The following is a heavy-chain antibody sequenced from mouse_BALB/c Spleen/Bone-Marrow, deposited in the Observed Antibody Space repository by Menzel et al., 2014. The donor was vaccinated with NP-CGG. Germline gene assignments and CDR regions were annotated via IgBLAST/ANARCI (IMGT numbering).Heavy chain of an antibody. Sequence: VQGVESGAELMKPGASVKISCKATGYTFSNYWIEWVKQRPGHGLEWIGEILPGSGSSQYNEKFKGKATFTADTSSNTAYMQLSSLTSEDSAVYYCARGIRNYFDYWGQGTTLTVSS. V-gene: IGHV1-9*01. J-gene: IGHJ2*01. CDR1: GYTFSNYW. CDR2: ILPGSGSS. D-gene: IGHD3-2*02. CDR3: ARGIRNYFDY.